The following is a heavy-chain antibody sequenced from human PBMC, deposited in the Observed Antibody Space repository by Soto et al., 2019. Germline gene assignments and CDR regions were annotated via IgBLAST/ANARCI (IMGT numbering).Heavy chain of an antibody. Sequence: QVQLQESGPGLVKPSGTLSLTCAVSGGSISSTNWWSWVRQPPGKGLEWIGEIYHSGSTNYNPSPKRRVAISVAKAKDQVSLKVSSVTAADPAVYYCASAAATIYYYCGMVVWGQGTTVTVSS. J-gene: IGHJ6*02. D-gene: IGHD3-3*01. CDR2: IYHSGST. CDR1: GGSISSTNW. CDR3: ASAAATIYYYCGMVV. V-gene: IGHV4-4*02.